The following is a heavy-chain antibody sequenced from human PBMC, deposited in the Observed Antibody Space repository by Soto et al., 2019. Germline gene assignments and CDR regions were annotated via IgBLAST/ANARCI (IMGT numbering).Heavy chain of an antibody. CDR2: ISSSGSTI. CDR1: GFTFSSYE. Sequence: GGSLRLSCAASGFTFSSYEMNWVRQAPGKGLEWVSYISSSGSTIYYADSVKGRFTISRDNAKNSLYLQMNSLRAEDTAVYYCARPVLYYYYGMDVWGQGTTVTVSS. D-gene: IGHD2-8*01. J-gene: IGHJ6*02. CDR3: ARPVLYYYYGMDV. V-gene: IGHV3-48*03.